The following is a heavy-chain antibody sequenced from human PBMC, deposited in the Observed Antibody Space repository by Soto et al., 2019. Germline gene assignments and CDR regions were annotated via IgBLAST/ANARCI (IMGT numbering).Heavy chain of an antibody. Sequence: ASVKVSCKASGYTFTGYYMHWVRQAPGQGLEWMGWISAYNGNTNYAQKLQGRVTMTTDTSTSTAYMELRSLRSDDTAVYYCARAPLGIIAAPDFWGQGTLVTVSP. J-gene: IGHJ4*02. CDR2: ISAYNGNT. CDR3: ARAPLGIIAAPDF. V-gene: IGHV1-18*04. D-gene: IGHD6-25*01. CDR1: GYTFTGYY.